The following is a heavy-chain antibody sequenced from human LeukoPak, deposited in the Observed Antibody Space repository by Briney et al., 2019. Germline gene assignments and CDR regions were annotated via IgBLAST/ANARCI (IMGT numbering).Heavy chain of an antibody. V-gene: IGHV1-46*01. CDR1: GYTFSRYY. D-gene: IGHD3/OR15-3a*01. CDR2: INPSGGST. Sequence: ASVKVSGKASGYTFSRYYMHWVRQAPGQGLEGMGIINPSGGSTSYAQKFQGRVTMTMDTSTRIVYMELSSLRSEDTAVYYCARWGASGLALIYYYGMDVWGQGTTVTVSS. CDR3: ARWGASGLALIYYYGMDV. J-gene: IGHJ6*02.